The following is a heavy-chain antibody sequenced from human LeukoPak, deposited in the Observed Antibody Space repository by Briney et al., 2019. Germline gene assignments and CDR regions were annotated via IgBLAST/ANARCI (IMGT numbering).Heavy chain of an antibody. CDR2: ISGSGGST. CDR3: AKALSGYSSGWYDLDY. D-gene: IGHD6-19*01. Sequence: GGSLRLSCAASGFTFSSYAMSWVRQAPGKGLEWVSAISGSGGSTYYADSVKGRFTISRDNSKNTLYLQMNSLRAEDTAVYYCAKALSGYSSGWYDLDYWGQGTLVTVSS. V-gene: IGHV3-23*01. J-gene: IGHJ4*02. CDR1: GFTFSSYA.